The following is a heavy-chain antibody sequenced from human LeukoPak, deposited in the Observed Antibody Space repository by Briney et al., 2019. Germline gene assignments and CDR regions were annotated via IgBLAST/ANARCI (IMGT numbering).Heavy chain of an antibody. Sequence: GGSLRLSCAASGFTFSSCAMSWVRQAPGKGLEWVSAISGSGGSTYYADSVKGRFTISRDNSKNTLYLQMNSLRAEDTAVYYCARSTNFYSSGWYEDYWGQGTLVTVSS. V-gene: IGHV3-23*01. CDR3: ARSTNFYSSGWYEDY. CDR2: ISGSGGST. J-gene: IGHJ4*02. D-gene: IGHD6-19*01. CDR1: GFTFSSCA.